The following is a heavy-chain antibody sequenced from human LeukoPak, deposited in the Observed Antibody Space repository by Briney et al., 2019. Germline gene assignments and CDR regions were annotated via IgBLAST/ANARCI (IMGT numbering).Heavy chain of an antibody. CDR2: ISYDGSNK. CDR3: AREKVGPMVRGGEVAFDI. Sequence: GGSLRLSCAASGYTFSSYAMHWVRQAPGKGLEWVAVISYDGSNKYYADSVKGRFTISRDNSKNTLYLQMNSLRAEDTAVYYCAREKVGPMVRGGEVAFDIWGQGTMVTVSS. V-gene: IGHV3-30-3*01. J-gene: IGHJ3*02. D-gene: IGHD3-10*01. CDR1: GYTFSSYA.